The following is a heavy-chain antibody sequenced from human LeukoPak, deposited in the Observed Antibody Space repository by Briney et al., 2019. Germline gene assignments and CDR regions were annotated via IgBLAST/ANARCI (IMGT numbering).Heavy chain of an antibody. J-gene: IGHJ4*02. Sequence: ASVKVSCKASGYTFTSYDINWVRQAPGQGLEWMGWINPNSGGTNYAQKFQGRVTMTRDTSISTAYMERSRLRSDDTAVYYCARVLRGTRYYDSSGPGGYWGQGTLVTVSS. CDR2: INPNSGGT. CDR1: GYTFTSYD. CDR3: ARVLRGTRYYDSSGPGGY. D-gene: IGHD3-22*01. V-gene: IGHV1-2*02.